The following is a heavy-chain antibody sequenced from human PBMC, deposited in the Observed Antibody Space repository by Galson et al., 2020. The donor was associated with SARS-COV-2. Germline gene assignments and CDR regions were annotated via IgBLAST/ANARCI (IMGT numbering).Heavy chain of an antibody. CDR2: IKEDGSEK. CDR1: GFILRNYW. Sequence: GGSLRLSCAGSGFILRNYWMNWVRQTPEKGLEWVANIKEDGSEKNYVDSVRGRFAISRDNAKNSLYLQMNSLRAEDTAVYYCARAPSKDYGDSVMIDYWGPGTLVTVSS. D-gene: IGHD4-17*01. CDR3: ARAPSKDYGDSVMIDY. J-gene: IGHJ4*02. V-gene: IGHV3-7*04.